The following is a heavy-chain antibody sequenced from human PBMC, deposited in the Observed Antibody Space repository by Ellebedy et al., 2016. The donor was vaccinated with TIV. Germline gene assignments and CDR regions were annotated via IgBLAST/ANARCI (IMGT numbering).Heavy chain of an antibody. J-gene: IGHJ4*02. D-gene: IGHD1-26*01. V-gene: IGHV3-15*01. Sequence: GGSLRLSCVASGFIFTDAWLIWVRQTPGKGLECIGRIKSEGDGGATDYAAPVKGRFTLSRDDSKNTLFLQMNSLRVDDTGVYYCTVDPYYGLDYWGQGTQVTVSS. CDR3: TVDPYYGLDY. CDR2: IKSEGDGGAT. CDR1: GFIFTDAW.